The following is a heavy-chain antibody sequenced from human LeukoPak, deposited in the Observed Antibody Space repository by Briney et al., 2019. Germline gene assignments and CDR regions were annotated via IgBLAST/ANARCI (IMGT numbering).Heavy chain of an antibody. D-gene: IGHD6-13*01. CDR2: ISASGSSI. Sequence: PGGSLRLSCAASGFTFSTFEMNWVGQAPGKGLEWVSYISASGSSIYYADSVKGRFTISRDNAKNSLHLQMNSLRVEDTAVYYCARGRIGAAGARFDYWGQGTLVTVSS. CDR1: GFTFSTFE. V-gene: IGHV3-48*03. J-gene: IGHJ4*02. CDR3: ARGRIGAAGARFDY.